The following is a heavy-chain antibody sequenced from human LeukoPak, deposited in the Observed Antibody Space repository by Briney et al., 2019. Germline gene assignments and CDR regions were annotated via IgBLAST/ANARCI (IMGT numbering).Heavy chain of an antibody. J-gene: IGHJ5*02. V-gene: IGHV4-34*01. CDR3: ARGRRYSSSWSWFDP. CDR2: INHSGST. Sequence: SETLSLTCAVYGGSFSRYYWSWIRQPPGKGLEWIGEINHSGSTNYNPSLKSRVTISVDTSKNQFSLKLSSVTAADTAVYYCARGRRYSSSWSWFDPWGQETLVTVSS. CDR1: GGSFSRYY. D-gene: IGHD6-13*01.